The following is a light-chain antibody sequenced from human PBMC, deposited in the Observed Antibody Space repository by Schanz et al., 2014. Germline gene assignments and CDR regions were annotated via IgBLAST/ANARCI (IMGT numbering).Light chain of an antibody. CDR3: SSYAGSWV. CDR1: SSNIGSNT. J-gene: IGLJ3*02. CDR2: SDN. Sequence: QSVLTQPPSASGTPGQRVTISCSGSSSNIGSNTVNWYQHFPGTAPKLLIYSDNQRPSGVPDRFSGSKSGNTASLTVSGLQAEDEADYYCSSYAGSWVFGGGTKLTVL. V-gene: IGLV1-44*01.